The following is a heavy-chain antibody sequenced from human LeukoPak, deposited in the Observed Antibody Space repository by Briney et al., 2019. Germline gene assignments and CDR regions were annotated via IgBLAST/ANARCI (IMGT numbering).Heavy chain of an antibody. Sequence: ASVKVSCKASGGTFSSYAISWVRQAPGRGLEWMGGIIPIFGTANYPQKFQGRVTITADESTSTAYMELSSLRSEDKTVYYCARGVLPYFDWLLYGAFDIWGQGTMVTVSS. J-gene: IGHJ3*02. V-gene: IGHV1-69*01. D-gene: IGHD3-9*01. CDR1: GGTFSSYA. CDR2: IIPIFGTA. CDR3: ARGVLPYFDWLLYGAFDI.